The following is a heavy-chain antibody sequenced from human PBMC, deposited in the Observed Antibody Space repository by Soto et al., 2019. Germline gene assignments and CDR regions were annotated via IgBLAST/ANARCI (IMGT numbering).Heavy chain of an antibody. CDR3: ATTYCSGGYCFSSEY. D-gene: IGHD2-15*01. J-gene: IGHJ4*02. CDR2: ITSDSSDI. Sequence: GGSLRLSCAASGITFRSYSMSWVRQAPGKGLEWVASITSDSSDIYYEDSVKGRFTISRDNGENSLYLQITSLGAEDTGVYYCATTYCSGGYCFSSEYWGQGVLVTVSS. V-gene: IGHV3-21*01. CDR1: GITFRSYS.